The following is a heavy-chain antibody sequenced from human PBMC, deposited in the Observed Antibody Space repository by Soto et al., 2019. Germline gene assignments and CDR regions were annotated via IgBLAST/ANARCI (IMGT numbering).Heavy chain of an antibody. J-gene: IGHJ6*03. CDR3: AREPMTYYYYYMDV. CDR1: GFTFSDYY. CDR2: ISSSGSTI. V-gene: IGHV3-11*01. Sequence: PGGSLRLSCAASGFTFSDYYMSWIRQAPGKGLEWVSYISSSGSTIYYADSVKGRFTISRDNAKNSLYLQMNSLRAEDTAVYYCAREPMTYYYYYMDVWGKGTTVTVSS.